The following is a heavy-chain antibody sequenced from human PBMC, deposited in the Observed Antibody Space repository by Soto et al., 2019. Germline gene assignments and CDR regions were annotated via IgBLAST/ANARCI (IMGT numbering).Heavy chain of an antibody. CDR1: GFNLSTYY. J-gene: IGHJ6*02. V-gene: IGHV3-21*06. CDR3: AREDHDIVILIGTTYYGMDI. D-gene: IGHD2-15*01. CDR2: ISSSSSFI. Sequence: GGSLRLSCTASGFNLSTYYMNWVRQAPGKGLEWVSSISSSSSFIYYADSVKGRFTISRDNAKNLLSLEMNSLRAEDTAVYYCAREDHDIVILIGTTYYGMDIWGQGTTVTVSS.